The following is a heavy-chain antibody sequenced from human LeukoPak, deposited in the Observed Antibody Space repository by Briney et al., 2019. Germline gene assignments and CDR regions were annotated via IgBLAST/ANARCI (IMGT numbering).Heavy chain of an antibody. D-gene: IGHD1-26*01. V-gene: IGHV5-51*01. Sequence: GESLKISCRASGYSFSTYWIGWVRQMPGKGLEWMGVIFPADSDTRYSPSFQGQVTISADKSISTAYLQWSSLKASDTAMYYCARLPPGELDWFDPWGQGTLVTVSS. CDR2: IFPADSDT. CDR3: ARLPPGELDWFDP. CDR1: GYSFSTYW. J-gene: IGHJ5*02.